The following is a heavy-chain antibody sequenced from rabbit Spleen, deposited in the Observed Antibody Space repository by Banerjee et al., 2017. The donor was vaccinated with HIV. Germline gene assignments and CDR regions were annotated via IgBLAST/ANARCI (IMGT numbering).Heavy chain of an antibody. Sequence: QSLEESGGDLVKPGASLTLTCTASGVSFSFNSYMCWVRRAPGKGLEWIACIDIGSSGFTYFASWAIGRFTISKTSSTAVTLQMTSLTAADTATYFCARDSGSSFSSYGMDLWGPGTLVTVS. V-gene: IGHV1S40*01. D-gene: IGHD8-1*01. CDR3: ARDSGSSFSSYGMDL. J-gene: IGHJ6*01. CDR1: GVSFSFNSY. CDR2: IDIGSSGFT.